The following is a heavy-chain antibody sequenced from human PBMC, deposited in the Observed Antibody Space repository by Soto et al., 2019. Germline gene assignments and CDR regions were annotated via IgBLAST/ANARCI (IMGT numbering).Heavy chain of an antibody. V-gene: IGHV2-70*04. J-gene: IGHJ6*02. CDR2: IDWDDDK. CDR3: ARMGSGWGMDV. D-gene: IGHD6-19*01. CDR1: GFSRSTSGMR. Sequence: CGPALVNPTQTLTLTCTVSGFSRSTSGMRVTWIRQPPGKALEWLARIDWDDDKFYSTSLKTRLTISKDTSKNQVVLTMTNMDPVDTATYYCARMGSGWGMDVWGQGTTVTVSS.